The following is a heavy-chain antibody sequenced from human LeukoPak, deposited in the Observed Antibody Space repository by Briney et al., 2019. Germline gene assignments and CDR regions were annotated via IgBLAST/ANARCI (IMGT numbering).Heavy chain of an antibody. CDR2: IYHSGST. CDR3: ARTLGYCSGGSCYSWFDY. D-gene: IGHD2-15*01. J-gene: IGHJ4*02. V-gene: IGHV4-30-2*01. Sequence: SQTLSLTCAVSGGAISSGGYSWSWIRQPPGKGLEWIGYIYHSGSTYYNPSLKSRATISVDRSKNQFSLKLSSVTAADTAVYYCARTLGYCSGGSCYSWFDYWGQGTLVTVSS. CDR1: GGAISSGGYS.